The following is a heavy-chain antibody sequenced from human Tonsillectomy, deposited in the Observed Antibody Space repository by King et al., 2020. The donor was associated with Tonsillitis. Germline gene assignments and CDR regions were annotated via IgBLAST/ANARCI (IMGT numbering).Heavy chain of an antibody. Sequence: VQLQESGPGLVKPSQTLSVTCNVSGDSISSGSHYWSWIRQPAGKGLEWIGRIYTSGSIDYNPSLKSRVSMSLDTSKNQFSLKLNSVTAADTAIYHCARGGDILTGGSLFDPWGQGTLVTVSS. V-gene: IGHV4-61*02. D-gene: IGHD3-9*01. CDR2: IYTSGSI. CDR3: ARGGDILTGGSLFDP. J-gene: IGHJ5*02. CDR1: GDSISSGSHY.